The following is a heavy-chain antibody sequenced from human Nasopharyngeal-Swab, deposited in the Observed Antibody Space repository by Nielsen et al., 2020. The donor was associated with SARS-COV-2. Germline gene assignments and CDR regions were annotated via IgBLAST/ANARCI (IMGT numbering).Heavy chain of an antibody. V-gene: IGHV3-49*02. J-gene: IGHJ3*02. Sequence: WIRQPPGKGLEWVGFIRSKAYGGTTEYAASVKGRFTISRDDSKSIAYLQMNSLKTEDTAVYYCTADYDILGSRFSSRYSFPRGNSAFDIWGQGTMVTVSS. D-gene: IGHD3-9*01. CDR3: TADYDILGSRFSSRYSFPRGNSAFDI. CDR2: IRSKAYGGTT.